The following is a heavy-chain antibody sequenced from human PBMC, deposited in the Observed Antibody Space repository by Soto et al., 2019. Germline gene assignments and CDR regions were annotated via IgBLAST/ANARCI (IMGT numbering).Heavy chain of an antibody. J-gene: IGHJ4*02. D-gene: IGHD3-3*02. V-gene: IGHV3-30*18. CDR2: ISFDGSKK. CDR1: GFIFSSYG. Sequence: PVGSLRLSCAASGFIFSSYGMHWVRQAPGKGLEWVAVISFDGSKKYYADSVKGRFTISRDNSKNTLDLHMNSLRTEDTAVYYCAKVAHSSGTFDYWGQGTLVTVSS. CDR3: AKVAHSSGTFDY.